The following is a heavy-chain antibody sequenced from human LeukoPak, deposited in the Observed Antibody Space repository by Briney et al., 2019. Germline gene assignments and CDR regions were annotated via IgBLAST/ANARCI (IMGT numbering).Heavy chain of an antibody. CDR3: ARARDSSSSYYFDY. D-gene: IGHD3-22*01. Sequence: RESLKISCKASGYTFTSHWIGWVRQMPGKGLEWMGIIYPGDSDTRYSPSFQGQVTISADKSISTAYLQWSSLKASDTAMYYCARARDSSSSYYFDYWGQGTLVTVSS. CDR2: IYPGDSDT. V-gene: IGHV5-51*01. CDR1: GYTFTSHW. J-gene: IGHJ4*02.